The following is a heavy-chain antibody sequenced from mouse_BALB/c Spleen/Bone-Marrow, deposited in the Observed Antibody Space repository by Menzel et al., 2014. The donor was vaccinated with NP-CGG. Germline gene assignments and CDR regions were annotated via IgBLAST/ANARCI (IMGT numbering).Heavy chain of an antibody. CDR2: INPDSSTI. CDR3: ASLHYYGFFAY. V-gene: IGHV4-1*02. D-gene: IGHD1-2*01. CDR1: GFDFSRYW. Sequence: VQLQQSGGGLVQPGGSLKLSCAASGFDFSRYWMSWVRQAPGKGLERIGEINPDSSTINYTPSLKDKFIISRDNAKNTLYLQMSKVRSEGTALYYCASLHYYGFFAYWGQGTLVTVSA. J-gene: IGHJ3*01.